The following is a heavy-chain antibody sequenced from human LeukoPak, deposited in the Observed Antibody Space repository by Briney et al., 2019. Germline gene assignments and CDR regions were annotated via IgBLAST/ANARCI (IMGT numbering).Heavy chain of an antibody. CDR3: ARDSYYDSSGYSYYYMDV. CDR1: GFIFDDYD. J-gene: IGHJ6*03. V-gene: IGHV3-20*04. Sequence: GGSLRLSCAASGFIFDDYDMNWVRQAPGKGLEWVSHINWNGNTIGYGDSVKGRFTISRDNAKNSLYLQMNSLRAEDTAVYYCARDSYYDSSGYSYYYMDVWGKGTTVTISS. D-gene: IGHD3-22*01. CDR2: INWNGNTI.